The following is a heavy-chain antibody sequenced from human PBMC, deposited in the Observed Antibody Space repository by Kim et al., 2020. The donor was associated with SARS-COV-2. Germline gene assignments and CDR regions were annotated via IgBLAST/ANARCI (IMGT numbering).Heavy chain of an antibody. Sequence: GGSLRLSCAASGFTFSSYAMSWVRQAPGKGLEWVSAITGSGGNTYYADSVKGRFTISRDNSKNTLYLQMNSLRAEDTAVYYCAKGVTSGWHGGFDYWGQGTLVTVSS. J-gene: IGHJ4*02. CDR1: GFTFSSYA. CDR2: ITGSGGNT. V-gene: IGHV3-23*01. CDR3: AKGVTSGWHGGFDY. D-gene: IGHD6-19*01.